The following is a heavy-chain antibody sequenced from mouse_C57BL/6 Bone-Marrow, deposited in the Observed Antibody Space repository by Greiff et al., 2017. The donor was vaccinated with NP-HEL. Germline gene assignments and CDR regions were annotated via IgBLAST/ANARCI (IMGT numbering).Heavy chain of an antibody. CDR2: IDPNSGGT. Sequence: QVQLKQPGAELVKPGASVKLSCKASGYTFTSYWMHWVKQRPGRGLEWIGRIDPNSGGTKYNEKFKSKATLTVDKPSSTAYMQLSSLASEDSAVYYCARERKLRRPYWYFDDWGTGTTVTVAS. D-gene: IGHD2-4*01. CDR1: GYTFTSYW. V-gene: IGHV1-72*01. J-gene: IGHJ1*03. CDR3: ARERKLRRPYWYFDD.